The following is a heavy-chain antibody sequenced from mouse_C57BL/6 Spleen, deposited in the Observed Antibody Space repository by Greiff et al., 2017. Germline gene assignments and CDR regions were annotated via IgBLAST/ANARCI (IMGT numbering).Heavy chain of an antibody. J-gene: IGHJ2*01. CDR2: ISDGGSYT. CDR1: GFTFSSYA. CDR3: ARSGGITTVVATDFDY. V-gene: IGHV5-4*03. Sequence: EVMLVESGGGLVKPGGSLKLSCAASGFTFSSYAMSWVRQTPEKRLEWVATISDGGSYTYYPNNVKGRFTIARDNAKNNLYLQMSHLKSEDTAMYYCARSGGITTVVATDFDYWGQGTTLTVSS. D-gene: IGHD1-1*01.